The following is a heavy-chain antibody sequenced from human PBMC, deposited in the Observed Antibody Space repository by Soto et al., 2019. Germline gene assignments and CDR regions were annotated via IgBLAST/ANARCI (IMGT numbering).Heavy chain of an antibody. V-gene: IGHV3-30*18. CDR1: GLTFSNYW. Sequence: GGSLRLSCAASGLTFSNYWMHWVRQAPGKGLVWVAGISYDGSNKYYADSVKGRFTISRDNSKNTLYLQMNSLRAEDTAVYYCAKGLSDYYDSSGYYYAQKIDAFDIWGQGTMVTVS. CDR3: AKGLSDYYDSSGYYYAQKIDAFDI. J-gene: IGHJ3*02. D-gene: IGHD3-22*01. CDR2: ISYDGSNK.